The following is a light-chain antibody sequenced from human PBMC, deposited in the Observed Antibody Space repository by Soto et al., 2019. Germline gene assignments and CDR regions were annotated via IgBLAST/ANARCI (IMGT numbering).Light chain of an antibody. J-gene: IGKJ3*01. CDR1: QSVRSSY. CDR2: GAS. CDR3: QLYGSGILT. Sequence: EIVLTQSPGTLSLSPGERATLSCRASQSVRSSYLAGYQQKPGQALRLLIYGASGRATGIPDRFSGSGSWTDFTLTISGLEPEDFAVYYGQLYGSGILTFGPGTKVDIQ. V-gene: IGKV3-20*01.